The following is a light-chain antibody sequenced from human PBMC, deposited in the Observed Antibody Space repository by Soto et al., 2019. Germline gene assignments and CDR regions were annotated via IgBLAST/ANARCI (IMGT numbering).Light chain of an antibody. CDR1: QSGSSN. Sequence: EIVMTQSPATLSVSPGERATLSCRASQSGSSNLAWYQQNPGHAPRLLIYGASTRATGIPARFSGSGSATDLTLTISSLYDEAFAVQYCKQYNNLSLYPFG. J-gene: IGKJ2*01. CDR2: GAS. V-gene: IGKV3-15*01. CDR3: KQYNNLSLYP.